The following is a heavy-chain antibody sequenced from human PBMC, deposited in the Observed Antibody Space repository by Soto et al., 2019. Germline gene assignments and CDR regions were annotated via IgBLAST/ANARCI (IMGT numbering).Heavy chain of an antibody. CDR1: GFTFSSYS. CDR2: ISSSSSYI. V-gene: IGHV3-21*01. J-gene: IGHJ4*02. CDR3: ARDQGAIYSYGYGGVVVDY. D-gene: IGHD5-18*01. Sequence: EVQLVESGGGLVKPGGSLRLSCAASGFTFSSYSMNWVRQAPGKGLEWVSSISSSSSYIYYADSVKGRFTISRDNAKNSLYLKMNSLRDEDTAVYYCARDQGAIYSYGYGGVVVDYWGQGTLVTVSS.